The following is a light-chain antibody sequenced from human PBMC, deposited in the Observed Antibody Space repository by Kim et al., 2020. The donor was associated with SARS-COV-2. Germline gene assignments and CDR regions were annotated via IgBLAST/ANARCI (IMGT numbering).Light chain of an antibody. J-gene: IGLJ2*01. Sequence: SSELTQDPAVSVALGQTVRITCQGDSLRRYFASWYQQRSGQTPILVFYGKDKRPSGIPDRFSGSYSGNTASLTIMGARAEDEADYYCSSRDRSGSLVEFGGGTKVTVL. CDR2: GKD. V-gene: IGLV3-19*01. CDR1: SLRRYF. CDR3: SSRDRSGSLVE.